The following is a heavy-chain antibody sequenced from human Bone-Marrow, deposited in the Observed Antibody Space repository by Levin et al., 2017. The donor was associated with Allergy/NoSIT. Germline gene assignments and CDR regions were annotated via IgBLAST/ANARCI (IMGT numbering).Heavy chain of an antibody. CDR1: GGSISSYY. CDR2: IYYSGST. J-gene: IGHJ5*02. D-gene: IGHD6-13*01. V-gene: IGHV4-59*01. Sequence: SQTLSLTCTVSGGSISSYYWSWIRQPPGKGLEWIGYIYYSGSTNYNPSLKSRVTISVDTSKNQFSLKLSSVTAADTAVYYCARGYSSRDWFDPWGQGTLVTVSS. CDR3: ARGYSSRDWFDP.